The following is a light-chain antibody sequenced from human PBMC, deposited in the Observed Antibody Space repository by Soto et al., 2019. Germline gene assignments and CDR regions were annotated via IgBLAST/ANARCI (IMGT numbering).Light chain of an antibody. V-gene: IGKV1-39*01. CDR2: AAS. CDR3: QQYNNYFRA. Sequence: DIQMTQSPSSLSASVGDRVTITCRASQSISSYLNWYQQKPGKAPKLLIYAASSLQSGVPSRFSGSGSGTDFTLTISSLQPDDFGTYYCQQYNNYFRAFGQGTKVDI. J-gene: IGKJ1*01. CDR1: QSISSY.